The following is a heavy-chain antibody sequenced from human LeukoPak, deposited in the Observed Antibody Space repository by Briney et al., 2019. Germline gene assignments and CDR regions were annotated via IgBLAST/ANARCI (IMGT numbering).Heavy chain of an antibody. J-gene: IGHJ4*02. CDR1: GLTFSSFP. V-gene: IGHV3-33*08. CDR3: ARHNHGYDWDY. CDR2: IWPDGSNK. Sequence: GGSLRLSCAASGLTFSSFPMSWVRKGPGKGLVWVAVIWPDGSNKYYADSVKGRFTVSRDNSKNTLYLQMNSLRAEDTAVYYCARHNHGYDWDYWGQGTLVTVSS. D-gene: IGHD5-12*01.